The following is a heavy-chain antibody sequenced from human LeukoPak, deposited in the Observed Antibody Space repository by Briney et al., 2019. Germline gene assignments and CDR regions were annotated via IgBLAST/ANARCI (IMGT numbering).Heavy chain of an antibody. V-gene: IGHV4-34*01. CDR1: GGSFSGYY. D-gene: IGHD2-2*01. Sequence: PSETLSLTCAVYGGSFSGYYWSWIRQPPGKGLEWIGEINHSGSTNYNPSLKSRVTISVDTSKNQFPLKLSSVTAADTAVYYCARARHHCSSTSSYSLPDDYWGQGTLVTVSS. CDR2: INHSGST. CDR3: ARARHHCSSTSSYSLPDDY. J-gene: IGHJ4*02.